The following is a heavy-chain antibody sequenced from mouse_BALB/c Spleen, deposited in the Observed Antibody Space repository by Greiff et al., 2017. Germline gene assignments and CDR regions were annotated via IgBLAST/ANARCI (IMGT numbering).Heavy chain of an antibody. CDR2: ISYSGST. CDR1: GYSITSDYA. V-gene: IGHV3-2*02. CDR3: ARRRFYYPMDY. Sequence: EVQLQESGPGLVKPSQSLSLTCTVTGYSITSDYAWNWIRQFPGNKLEWMGYISYSGSTSYNPSLKSRISITRDTSKNQFFLQLNSVTTEDTATYYCARRRFYYPMDYWGQGTSVTVSS. J-gene: IGHJ4*01.